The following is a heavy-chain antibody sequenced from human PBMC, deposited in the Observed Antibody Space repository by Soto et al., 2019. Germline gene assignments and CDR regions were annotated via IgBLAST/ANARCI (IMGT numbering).Heavy chain of an antibody. J-gene: IGHJ4*02. CDR3: SKGRLSFDF. Sequence: GGSLRLSCTTSGFMFRNYAMNWVRQAPGKGLEWVSFVSANADGTFYADSVKGRFSISRDNSKNILYLQMNNLRVEDTAIYYCSKGRLSFDFWGPGTLVTVSS. CDR1: GFMFRNYA. V-gene: IGHV3-23*01. CDR2: VSANADGT.